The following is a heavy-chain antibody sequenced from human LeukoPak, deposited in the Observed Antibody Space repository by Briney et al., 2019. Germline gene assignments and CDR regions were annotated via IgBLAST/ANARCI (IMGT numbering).Heavy chain of an antibody. CDR3: ARDLAAAGSPYFQH. J-gene: IGHJ1*01. CDR2: IKYDERER. V-gene: IGHV3-7*01. Sequence: GGSLRLSCAASGFIFSNYWMSWVRQAPGKGLEWVANIKYDERERSYVDSVRGRFTISRDNAKNSLYLQMNSLRAEDTAVYYCARDLAAAGSPYFQHWGQGTLVTVSS. D-gene: IGHD6-13*01. CDR1: GFIFSNYW.